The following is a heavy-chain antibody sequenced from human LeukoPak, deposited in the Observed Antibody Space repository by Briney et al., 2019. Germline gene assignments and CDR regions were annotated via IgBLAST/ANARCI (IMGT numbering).Heavy chain of an antibody. CDR3: AKEKAIATINYGLDV. J-gene: IGHJ6*02. CDR2: IAYDGSNK. V-gene: IGHV3-30*18. Sequence: GGSLRLSCAASGFIFDTYGVLGVRQAPGKGLEWVAVIAYDGSNKVYADSVKGRFTISRDNSKNTLYLQMNSLRGEDTAVYYCAKEKAIATINYGLDVWGQGTTVTVSS. D-gene: IGHD1-1*01. CDR1: GFIFDTYG.